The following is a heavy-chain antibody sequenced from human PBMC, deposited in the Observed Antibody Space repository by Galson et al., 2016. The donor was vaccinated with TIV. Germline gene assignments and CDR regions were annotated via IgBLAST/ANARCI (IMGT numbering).Heavy chain of an antibody. J-gene: IGHJ4*02. D-gene: IGHD3-10*01. CDR1: GFSLNTSGMR. CDR3: ARSTSRGDCIDY. CDR2: IDWDDDK. Sequence: ALVKPTQTLTLTCTFSGFSLNTSGMRVSWIRQPPGKALEWLARIDWDDDKFYSTSLKSRLTISKDTSKNQVVLRMMNLDPEDTATYFCARSTSRGDCIDYRGQGTLVTVSS. V-gene: IGHV2-70*04.